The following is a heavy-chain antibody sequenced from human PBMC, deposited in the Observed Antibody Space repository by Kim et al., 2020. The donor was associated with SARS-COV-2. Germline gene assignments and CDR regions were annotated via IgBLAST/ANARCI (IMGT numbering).Heavy chain of an antibody. CDR3: ARVLSYYYDSSPLSGFDF. J-gene: IGHJ4*02. Sequence: GGSLRLSCAASGFTFSSYGMHWVRQAPGKGLEWVAVISYDGSNKYYADSVKGRFTISRDNSKNTLYLQMNSLRAEATAVYYCARVLSYYYDSSPLSGFDFWGQGTLVTVSS. V-gene: IGHV3-33*05. D-gene: IGHD3-22*01. CDR2: ISYDGSNK. CDR1: GFTFSSYG.